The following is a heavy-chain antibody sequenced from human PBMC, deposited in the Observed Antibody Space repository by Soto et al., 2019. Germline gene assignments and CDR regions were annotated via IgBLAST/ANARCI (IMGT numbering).Heavy chain of an antibody. D-gene: IGHD3-3*01. Sequence: QLHLVQSGAVVKKPGASVTVSCSASGYPVTAYYMHWVRQAPGRGLEWMGGINPATGAAKYTQTFQGRVTRTRDTSTNTDIMELIGLTSQDTAVFYSAGGGGVGVAGSAAFDMWGQGTLVTVSS. CDR2: INPATGAA. J-gene: IGHJ3*02. CDR1: GYPVTAYY. V-gene: IGHV1-2*02. CDR3: AGGGGVGVAGSAAFDM.